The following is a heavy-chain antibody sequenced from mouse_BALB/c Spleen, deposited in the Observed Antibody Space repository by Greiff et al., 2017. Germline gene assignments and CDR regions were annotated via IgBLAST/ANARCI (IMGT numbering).Heavy chain of an antibody. CDR1: GFNIKDTY. CDR2: IDPANGNT. Sequence: VHVKQSGAELVKPGASVKLSCTASGFNIKDTYMHWVKQRPEQGLEWIGRIDPANGNTKYDPKFQGKATITADTSSNTAYLQLSSLTSEDTAVYYCAPFYYGNYAMDYWGQGTSVTVSS. D-gene: IGHD2-1*01. V-gene: IGHV14-3*02. CDR3: APFYYGNYAMDY. J-gene: IGHJ4*01.